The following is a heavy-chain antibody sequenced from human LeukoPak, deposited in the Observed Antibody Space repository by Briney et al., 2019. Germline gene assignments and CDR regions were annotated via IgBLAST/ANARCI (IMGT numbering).Heavy chain of an antibody. CDR2: ISGSGGST. Sequence: GGSLRLSCAASGFTFSSYAMSWVRQAPGKGLEWVSAISGSGGSTYYADSVKGRFTISRDNAKNSLYLQMNSLRAEDTAVYYCARSSKDDAFDIWGQGTMVTVSS. V-gene: IGHV3-23*01. J-gene: IGHJ3*02. CDR3: ARSSKDDAFDI. CDR1: GFTFSSYA.